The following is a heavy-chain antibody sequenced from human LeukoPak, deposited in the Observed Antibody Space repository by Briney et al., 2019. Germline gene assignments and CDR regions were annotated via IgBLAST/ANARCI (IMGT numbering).Heavy chain of an antibody. Sequence: ASVKVSCKASGYNFFTYGITWVRQAPGQGLEWMGWISPHNGNANYAQKFQDRVIMTTDTSTNTAFMEVRSLRSDDTAVYYCARDLSPNSYYYDSSGYPVDYWGQGTLVTVSS. D-gene: IGHD3-22*01. CDR3: ARDLSPNSYYYDSSGYPVDY. CDR2: ISPHNGNA. V-gene: IGHV1-18*01. CDR1: GYNFFTYG. J-gene: IGHJ4*02.